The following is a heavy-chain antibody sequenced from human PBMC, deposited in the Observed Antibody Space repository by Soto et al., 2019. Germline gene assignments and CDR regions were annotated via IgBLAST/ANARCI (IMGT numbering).Heavy chain of an antibody. CDR3: AKDPFIRSWTKYFDY. CDR2: ISGSGGST. Sequence: EVQLLESGGGLVQPGGSLRLSCAASGFTFSSYAMSWVRQAPGKGLEWVSAISGSGGSTYYADSVKGRVTISRDNSKNTLYLQMNSLRAEDTAVYYCAKDPFIRSWTKYFDYWGQGTLVTVSS. D-gene: IGHD6-13*01. V-gene: IGHV3-23*01. CDR1: GFTFSSYA. J-gene: IGHJ4*02.